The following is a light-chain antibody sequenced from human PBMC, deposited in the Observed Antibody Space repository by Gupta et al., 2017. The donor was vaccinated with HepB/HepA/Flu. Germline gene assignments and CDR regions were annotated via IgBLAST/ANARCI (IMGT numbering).Light chain of an antibody. CDR3: MQHTHWPRT. CDR1: QSLVYSDGNTY. CDR2: KVS. Sequence: DVVLTQSPLSLPVTLGQPASLSCRSSQSLVYSDGNTYLDWFHQRPGQSPRRLIYKVSTRDSGVPDRFSGSGSGTDFTLNITKVEAEDIGIYYCMQHTHWPRTFGQGTXVEVK. V-gene: IGKV2-30*01. J-gene: IGKJ1*01.